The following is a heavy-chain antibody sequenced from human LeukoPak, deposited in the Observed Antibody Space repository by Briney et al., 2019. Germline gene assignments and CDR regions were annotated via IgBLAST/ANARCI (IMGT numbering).Heavy chain of an antibody. Sequence: SETLSLTCTVSGGSISSSSYYWGWIRQPPGKGLEWIGRIYYSGSTYYNPSLKSRVTISVDTSKNQLSLKLSSVTPADTAVDYCARWGYSRSSWGQGTLLTVSS. D-gene: IGHD6-6*01. CDR3: ARWGYSRSS. V-gene: IGHV4-39*07. J-gene: IGHJ4*02. CDR1: GGSISSSSYY. CDR2: IYYSGST.